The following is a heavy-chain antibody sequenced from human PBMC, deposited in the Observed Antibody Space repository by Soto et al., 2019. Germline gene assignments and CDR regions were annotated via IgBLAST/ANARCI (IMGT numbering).Heavy chain of an antibody. CDR2: ISGNGDST. D-gene: IGHD5-18*01. Sequence: EVLLLESGGGLLQPGGSLRLSCAASGFTFSSYAMTWVRQAPGKGLAWVSAISGNGDSTYYADSVKGRFTISRDNSKNVLYLQMNSLRAEDTAVYYCAQEAGCSLTHGMDVWGQGTTVTVSS. CDR1: GFTFSSYA. V-gene: IGHV3-23*01. J-gene: IGHJ6*02. CDR3: AQEAGCSLTHGMDV.